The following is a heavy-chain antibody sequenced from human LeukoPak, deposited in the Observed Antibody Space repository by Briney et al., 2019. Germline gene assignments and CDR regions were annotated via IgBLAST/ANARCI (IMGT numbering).Heavy chain of an antibody. V-gene: IGHV3-7*01. Sequence: GGSLRLSCAASAFTFSSYWMSWVRQAPGKGLEWVANIKQYGSEKYYVDSVKGRFTISRDNAKNSLYLQMNSLRAEDTAVYYCARDLVVVVAATPDAEYFQHWGQGTLVTVSS. J-gene: IGHJ1*01. CDR1: AFTFSSYW. CDR3: ARDLVVVVAATPDAEYFQH. D-gene: IGHD2-15*01. CDR2: IKQYGSEK.